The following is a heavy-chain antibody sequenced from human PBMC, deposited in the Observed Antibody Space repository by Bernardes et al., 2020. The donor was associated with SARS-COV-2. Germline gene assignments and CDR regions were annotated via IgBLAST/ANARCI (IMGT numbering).Heavy chain of an antibody. V-gene: IGHV1-18*04. Sequence: ASVKDSCKASGYTFTSYGFNWVRQAPGQGLEWLGWISASSGATTYAPKVQDRITMTTDPSTSTAYMDLRSLDFDDTALYYCARGSAYRHSTLDVWGQGTTVTVSS. J-gene: IGHJ6*02. CDR1: GYTFTSYG. D-gene: IGHD3-3*01. CDR2: ISASSGAT. CDR3: ARGSAYRHSTLDV.